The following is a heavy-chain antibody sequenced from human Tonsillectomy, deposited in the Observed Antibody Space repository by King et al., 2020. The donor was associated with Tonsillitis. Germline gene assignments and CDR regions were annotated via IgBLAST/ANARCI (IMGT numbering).Heavy chain of an antibody. V-gene: IGHV4-61*01. CDR1: GGSVSTRSYY. Sequence: QLQESGPGLVKPSETLSLTCSVSGGSVSTRSYYLSWIRQPPGKGLEWIGYISSSGSTNYNPSLKRRVTISLDTSKNQFSLMLTSVTAADTALYYCARQLITYGDYRLDPWGQGTLVTVSS. CDR2: ISSSGST. J-gene: IGHJ5*02. CDR3: ARQLITYGDYRLDP. D-gene: IGHD4-17*01.